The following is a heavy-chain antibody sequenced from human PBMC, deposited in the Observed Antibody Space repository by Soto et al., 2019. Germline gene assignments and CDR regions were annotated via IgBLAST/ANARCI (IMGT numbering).Heavy chain of an antibody. V-gene: IGHV3-23*01. CDR3: AKKDYIWGSYRYTGSFDI. Sequence: GGSLRLSCAASGFTFSSYAMSWVRQAPGKGLEWVSAISGSGGSTYYADSVKGRFTISRDNSKNTLYLQMNSLRAEDTAVYYCAKKDYIWGSYRYTGSFDIWGQGTMVTVS. D-gene: IGHD3-16*02. J-gene: IGHJ3*02. CDR2: ISGSGGST. CDR1: GFTFSSYA.